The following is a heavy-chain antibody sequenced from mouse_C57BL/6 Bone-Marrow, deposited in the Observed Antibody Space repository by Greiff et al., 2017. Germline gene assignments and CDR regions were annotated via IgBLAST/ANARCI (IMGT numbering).Heavy chain of an antibody. D-gene: IGHD1-1*01. CDR1: GYTFTSYG. J-gene: IGHJ2*01. CDR2: IYPRSGNT. V-gene: IGHV1-81*01. CDR3: SRYSTTVVANFDY. Sequence: QVQLQQSGAELARPGASVKLSCKASGYTFTSYGISWVKQRTGQGLEWIGEIYPRSGNTYYNEKFKGKATLTADKSSSTAYMELRSLKYEDSAVYFCSRYSTTVVANFDYWGQGTTRTVSS.